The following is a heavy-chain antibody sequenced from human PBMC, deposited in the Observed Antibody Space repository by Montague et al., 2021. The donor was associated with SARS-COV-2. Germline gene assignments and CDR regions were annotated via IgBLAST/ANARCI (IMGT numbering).Heavy chain of an antibody. Sequence: SLRLSCAASGFTFRTYEMNWVRQAPGKGLEWVSYISSSGSTIYYADSVKGRFTISRDNAKNSLYLQMNSLRAEDTAVYYCARDGRFGELDYWGQGTRVTVSS. CDR2: ISSSGSTI. CDR3: ARDGRFGELDY. J-gene: IGHJ3*01. D-gene: IGHD3-10*01. V-gene: IGHV3-48*03. CDR1: GFTFRTYE.